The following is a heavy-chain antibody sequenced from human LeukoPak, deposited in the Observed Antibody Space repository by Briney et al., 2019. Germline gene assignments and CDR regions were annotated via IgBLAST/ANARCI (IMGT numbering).Heavy chain of an antibody. V-gene: IGHV4-39*02. Sequence: SETLSLTCTVSGGSISSSSYYWGWIRQPPGKGLEWIGSIYYSGSTYYNPSLKSRVTISVDTSKNQFSLKLSSVTAADTAVYYCTRDPPSSGWSFDYWGQGTLVTVSS. J-gene: IGHJ4*02. CDR1: GGSISSSSYY. CDR3: TRDPPSSGWSFDY. D-gene: IGHD6-19*01. CDR2: IYYSGST.